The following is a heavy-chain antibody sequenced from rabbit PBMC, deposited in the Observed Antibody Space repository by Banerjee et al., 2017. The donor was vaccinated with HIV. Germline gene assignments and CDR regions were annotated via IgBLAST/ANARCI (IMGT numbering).Heavy chain of an antibody. D-gene: IGHD1-1*01. Sequence: QSLEESGGDLVKPGASLTLTCTASGFSFSSYWICWVRQAPGKGLEWIACIGADGSGYTYYASWAKGRFTISKTSSTTVTLQMTSLTAADTATYFCARVNAGSSGYPYYFNLWGQGTLVTVS. J-gene: IGHJ4*01. V-gene: IGHV1S40*01. CDR2: IGADGSGYT. CDR1: GFSFSSYW. CDR3: ARVNAGSSGYPYYFNL.